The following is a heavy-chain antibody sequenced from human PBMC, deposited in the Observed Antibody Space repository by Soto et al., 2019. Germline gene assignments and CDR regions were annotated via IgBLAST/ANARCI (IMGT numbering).Heavy chain of an antibody. CDR3: ARGGSSSSYYFDY. CDR2: INPNSGGT. Sequence: GASVKVSCKASGYTFIGYYMHWVRQAPGQGLEWMGWINPNSGGTNYAQKFQGWVTMTRDTSISTAYMELSRLRSDDTAVYYCARGGSSSSYYFDYWGQGTLVTVSS. V-gene: IGHV1-2*04. J-gene: IGHJ4*02. D-gene: IGHD6-6*01. CDR1: GYTFIGYY.